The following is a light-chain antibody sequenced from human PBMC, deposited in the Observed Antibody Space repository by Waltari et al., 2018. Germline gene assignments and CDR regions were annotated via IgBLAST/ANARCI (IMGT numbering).Light chain of an antibody. Sequence: QSALTQPTPVSGSPGQSITISFTGTSRAIGFYHYVPWYQQYPGKVPQLLIYDVSDRPSGVSSRFSGSKSGNTASLTISGLQADDEADYYCNSYTGSSSWVFGGGTKLTVL. CDR1: SRAIGFYHY. J-gene: IGLJ3*02. CDR3: NSYTGSSSWV. CDR2: DVS. V-gene: IGLV2-14*01.